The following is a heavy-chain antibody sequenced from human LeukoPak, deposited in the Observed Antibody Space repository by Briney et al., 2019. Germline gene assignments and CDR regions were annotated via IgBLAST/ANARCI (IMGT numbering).Heavy chain of an antibody. CDR3: ARQGIAAPSAYVDY. CDR2: IYYSGST. Sequence: PETLSLTCTVSGGSISSSSYYWGWIRQPPGKGLEWIGSIYYSGSTYYNPSLKSRVTISVDTSKNQFSLKLSSVTAADTAVYYCARQGIAAPSAYVDYWGQGTLVTVSS. D-gene: IGHD6-6*01. J-gene: IGHJ4*02. V-gene: IGHV4-39*01. CDR1: GGSISSSSYY.